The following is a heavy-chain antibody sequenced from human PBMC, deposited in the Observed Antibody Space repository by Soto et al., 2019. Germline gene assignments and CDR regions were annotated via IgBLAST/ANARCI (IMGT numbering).Heavy chain of an antibody. CDR1: GFTFTSSA. J-gene: IGHJ4*02. Sequence: ASVKVSCKASGFTFTSSAVQWVRQARGQRLEWIGWIVVGSGNTNYAQKFQERVTITRDMSTSTAYMELSSLRSEDTAVYYCAADGLHIVGATLIFDFWGQGTLVTVS. V-gene: IGHV1-58*01. CDR3: AADGLHIVGATLIFDF. D-gene: IGHD1-26*01. CDR2: IVVGSGNT.